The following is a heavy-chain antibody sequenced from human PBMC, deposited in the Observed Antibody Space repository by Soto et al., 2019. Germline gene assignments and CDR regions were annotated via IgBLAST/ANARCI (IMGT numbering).Heavy chain of an antibody. Sequence: QVQLVQSGAEVKKPGASVKVSCKASGYTFTSYYMHWVRQAPGQGLEWMGIINPSGGSTSYALKFQGRVTMTRDTSTSTVYMELSSLRSEDTAVYYCARDPGERDFDYWGQGTLVTVSS. CDR1: GYTFTSYY. J-gene: IGHJ4*02. CDR3: ARDPGERDFDY. CDR2: INPSGGST. V-gene: IGHV1-46*03. D-gene: IGHD6-25*01.